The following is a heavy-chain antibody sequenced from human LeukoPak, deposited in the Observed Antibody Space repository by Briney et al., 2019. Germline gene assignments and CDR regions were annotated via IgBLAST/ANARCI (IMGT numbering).Heavy chain of an antibody. D-gene: IGHD3-10*01. CDR1: EFTFSSYW. CDR3: AKDIATYGSGSYSIFDY. Sequence: GGSLRLSCAASEFTFSSYWMSWVRQAPGKGLEWVANIKQDGSEKYYVDSVKGRFTISRDNAKNSLYLQMNSLRAEDTAVYYCAKDIATYGSGSYSIFDYWGQGTLVTVSS. V-gene: IGHV3-7*01. J-gene: IGHJ4*02. CDR2: IKQDGSEK.